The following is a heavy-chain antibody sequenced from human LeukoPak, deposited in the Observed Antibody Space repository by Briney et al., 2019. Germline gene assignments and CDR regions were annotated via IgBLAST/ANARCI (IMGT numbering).Heavy chain of an antibody. CDR3: ARVRRIAARLDPNDAFDI. D-gene: IGHD6-6*01. CDR2: VYYSGSA. Sequence: SETLSLTCTVSGGSVGSGTYYWSWIRQSPGKGLEWIGNVYYSGSAYYNPSLKSRVTMSVDTSKNQFSLKLSSVTAADTAVYYCARVRRIAARLDPNDAFDIRGQGTMVTVSS. J-gene: IGHJ3*02. V-gene: IGHV4-39*07. CDR1: GGSVGSGTYY.